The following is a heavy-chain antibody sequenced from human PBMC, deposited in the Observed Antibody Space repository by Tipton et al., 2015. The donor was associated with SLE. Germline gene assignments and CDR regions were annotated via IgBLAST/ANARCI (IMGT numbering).Heavy chain of an antibody. Sequence: QVQLVQSGVEVKKPGASVRVSCKASGYTFTTYGISWVRQAPGQGLEWMGWISTYNGNTNYAQKLQGRVTMTSDTSTSTPYMELRSLRSDDTAIYYCARVRVDTAMGVFDFWGQGTLVTVSS. CDR3: ARVRVDTAMGVFDF. CDR2: ISTYNGNT. J-gene: IGHJ4*02. V-gene: IGHV1-18*01. CDR1: GYTFTTYG. D-gene: IGHD5-18*01.